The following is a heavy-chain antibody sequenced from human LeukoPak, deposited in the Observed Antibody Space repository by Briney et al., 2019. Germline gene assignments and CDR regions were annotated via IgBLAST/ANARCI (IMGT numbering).Heavy chain of an antibody. CDR2: ISWNSGSI. V-gene: IGHV3-9*01. CDR3: AKVEDYYYYMDV. J-gene: IGHJ6*03. Sequence: PGRSLRLSCAASGFTFDDYAMHWVRQAPGKGLEWVSGISWNSGSIGYADSVKGRFTISRDNAKNSLYPQMNSLRAEDTALYYCAKVEDYYYYMDVWGKGTTVTVSS. CDR1: GFTFDDYA.